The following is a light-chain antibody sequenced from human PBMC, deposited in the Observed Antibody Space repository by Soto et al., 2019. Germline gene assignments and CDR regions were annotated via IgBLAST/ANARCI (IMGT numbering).Light chain of an antibody. V-gene: IGLV2-23*01. CDR3: CSYAGSRV. Sequence: QSVLTQPASVSGSPGQSITISCTGTSSDVRSYNLVSWYQQHPGKAPKLMIYEGSKRPSGVSNRFSGSKSGNTASLTISGLQAEDAADYYCCSYAGSRVFGGGTKLTVL. J-gene: IGLJ3*02. CDR1: SSDVRSYNL. CDR2: EGS.